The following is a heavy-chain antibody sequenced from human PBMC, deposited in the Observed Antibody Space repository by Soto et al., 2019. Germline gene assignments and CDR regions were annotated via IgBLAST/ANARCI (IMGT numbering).Heavy chain of an antibody. CDR2: ISSSSSYI. J-gene: IGHJ3*02. Sequence: EIQLVESGGGLVKPGGSLRLSCAASGFTFSDYIMNWVRQAPGKGLEWLSSISSSSSYIFYADSVKGRFTISRDNAKNSWILHMNSWRLDDRVVYSCAGPREYCSGTKCYVAFDIWGPGTMVTVSP. V-gene: IGHV3-21*06. CDR1: GFTFSDYI. CDR3: AGPREYCSGTKCYVAFDI. D-gene: IGHD2-2*01.